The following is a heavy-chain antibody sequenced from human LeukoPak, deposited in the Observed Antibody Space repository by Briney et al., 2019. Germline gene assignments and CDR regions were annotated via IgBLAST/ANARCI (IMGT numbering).Heavy chain of an antibody. J-gene: IGHJ4*02. D-gene: IGHD3-10*01. CDR2: IYHSGST. CDR3: ARAGGYYGSGSFLDY. Sequence: PSETLSLTCTVSRYDINSVYYWGWIRQPPGKGLEWIGSIYHSGSTYYNASLKSRVTISMDTSRNKFSLNLNSVTAADTAVYCCARAGGYYGSGSFLDYWGQGLLVTVSS. CDR1: RYDINSVYY. V-gene: IGHV4-38-2*02.